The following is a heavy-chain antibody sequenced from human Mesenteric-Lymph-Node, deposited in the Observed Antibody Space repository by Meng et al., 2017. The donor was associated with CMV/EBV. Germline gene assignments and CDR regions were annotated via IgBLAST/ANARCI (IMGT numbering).Heavy chain of an antibody. J-gene: IGHJ4*02. CDR1: GGSISSHHW. V-gene: IGHV4-4*02. D-gene: IGHD3-10*01. CDR2: YCHSSNT. CDR3: ARSFEGSGLFDY. Sequence: CAVSGGSISSHHWRWCLRHSRGRVVGFLGEYCHSSNTNDNPSIGSLVTISVNYSKNLFLLKLSSVAAAEAALYYCARSFEGSGLFDYWGQGTLVTVSS.